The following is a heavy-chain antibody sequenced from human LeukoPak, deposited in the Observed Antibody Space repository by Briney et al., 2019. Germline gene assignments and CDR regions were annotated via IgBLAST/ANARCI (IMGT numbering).Heavy chain of an antibody. V-gene: IGHV4-4*07. J-gene: IGHJ2*01. CDR3: ARGVWHFDL. CDR2: IYTSGGT. CDR1: GGSISSNY. Sequence: SETLSLTCSVSGGSISSNYWSWIRHPAGKGLEWIGRIYTSGGTNYNPSLKSRVTISIDRSKNQFSLNLSSVTAADTAVYYCARGVWHFDLWGRGTLVTVSS.